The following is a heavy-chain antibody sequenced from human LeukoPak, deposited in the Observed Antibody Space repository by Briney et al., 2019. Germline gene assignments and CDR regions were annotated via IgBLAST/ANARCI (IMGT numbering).Heavy chain of an antibody. J-gene: IGHJ3*01. CDR3: GKDPNGNYIGAFDF. D-gene: IGHD4-11*01. CDR1: GLAFRNYA. V-gene: IGHV3-23*01. CDR2: IRGSGGDI. Sequence: GGSLRLSCVASGLAFRNYAMAWVRQAPGKGLEWVSVIRGSGGDIRYADSVKGRFTISRDNSVNTLYLQMNSLRAEDTAVYYCGKDPNGNYIGAFDFWGQGTMVTVSS.